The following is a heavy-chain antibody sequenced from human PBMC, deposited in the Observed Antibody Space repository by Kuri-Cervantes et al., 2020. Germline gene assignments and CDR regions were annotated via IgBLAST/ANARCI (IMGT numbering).Heavy chain of an antibody. CDR1: GGSISSYY. Sequence: SETLSLTCTVSGGSISSYYWSWIRQPPGRGLEWIGYIYYSGSTNYNPSLKSRVTISVDTSKNQFSLKLSSVTAADTAVYYCARESTHYDILTGYYRNWYFDLWGRGTLVTVSS. V-gene: IGHV4-59*01. CDR2: IYYSGST. D-gene: IGHD3-9*01. CDR3: ARESTHYDILTGYYRNWYFDL. J-gene: IGHJ2*01.